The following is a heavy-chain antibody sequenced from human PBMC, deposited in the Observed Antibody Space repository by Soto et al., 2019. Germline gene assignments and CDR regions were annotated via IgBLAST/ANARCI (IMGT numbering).Heavy chain of an antibody. CDR2: INPNSGGT. CDR1: GYTFTGYY. J-gene: IGHJ6*02. V-gene: IGHV1-2*04. Sequence: QVQLVQSGAEVKKPGASVKVSCKASGYTFTGYYMHWVRQAPGQGLEWMGCINPNSGGTNYAQTFQGWVTMTRDASISAAYMELSRLRSDDTAVYYCARFPIGGSPPNYYYYGMDVWGQGTTVTVSS. CDR3: ARFPIGGSPPNYYYYGMDV. D-gene: IGHD3-16*01.